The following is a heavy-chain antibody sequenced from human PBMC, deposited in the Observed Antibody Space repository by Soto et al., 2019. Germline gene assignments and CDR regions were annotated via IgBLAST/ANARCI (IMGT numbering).Heavy chain of an antibody. J-gene: IGHJ3*01. CDR1: GFTFSSYG. V-gene: IGHV3-30*03. D-gene: IGHD3-9*01. CDR3: ARNYDILTAGIFDS. CDR2: ISYDGSNK. Sequence: PGGSLRLSCAASGFTFSSYGMHWVRQAPGKGLEWVAVISYDGSNKYYADSVKGRFTISRDNAENSLYLQMDSLRAEDTAVYYCARNYDILTAGIFDSWGPGTLVTVSS.